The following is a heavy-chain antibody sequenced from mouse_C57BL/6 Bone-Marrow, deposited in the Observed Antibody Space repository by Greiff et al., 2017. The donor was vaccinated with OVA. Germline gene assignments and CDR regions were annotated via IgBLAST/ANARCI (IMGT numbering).Heavy chain of an antibody. CDR3: ARHEGDGYYRRFGY. V-gene: IGHV1-82*01. Sequence: VQLQQSGPELVKPGASVKISCKASGYAFSSSWMNWVKQRPGKGLEWIGRIYPGSGSIKYNEKFKDKATLTADKSSSTVYMELSRLTSEDSAVYFCARHEGDGYYRRFGYWGQGTLVTVSA. CDR1: GYAFSSSW. J-gene: IGHJ3*01. CDR2: IYPGSGSI. D-gene: IGHD2-3*01.